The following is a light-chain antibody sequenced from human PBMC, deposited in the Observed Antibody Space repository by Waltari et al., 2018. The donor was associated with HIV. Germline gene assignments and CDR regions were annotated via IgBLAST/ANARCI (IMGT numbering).Light chain of an antibody. CDR1: NSNIGSND. CDR3: GTRDNDLGPVV. CDR2: EST. V-gene: IGLV1-51*02. Sequence: SVLTQPPSKSAAPGQTVTISCTGHNSNIGSNDVSWYQQLPGASPRLILYESTKRPSLISDRFSASKSDTTATLDIAGLQPGDEAMYYCGTRDNDLGPVVLGGGTWVTVL. J-gene: IGLJ2*01.